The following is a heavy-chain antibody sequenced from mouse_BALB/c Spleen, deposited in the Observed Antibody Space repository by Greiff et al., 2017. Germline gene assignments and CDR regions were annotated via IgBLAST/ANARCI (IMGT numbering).Heavy chain of an antibody. D-gene: IGHD2-3*01. J-gene: IGHJ3*01. V-gene: IGHV1-7*01. Sequence: QVQLQQSGAELAKPGASVKMSCKASGYTFTSYWMHWVKQRPGQGLEWIGYINPSTGYTEYNQKFKDKATLTADKSSSTAYMQLSSLTSEDSAVYYCARNDGYYEGFAYWGQGTLVTVSA. CDR2: INPSTGYT. CDR3: ARNDGYYEGFAY. CDR1: GYTFTSYW.